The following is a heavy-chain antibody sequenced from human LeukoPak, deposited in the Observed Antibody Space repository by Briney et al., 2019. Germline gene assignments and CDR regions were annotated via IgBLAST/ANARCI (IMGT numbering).Heavy chain of an antibody. D-gene: IGHD3-10*01. CDR2: INHSGST. CDR3: ARGTLGGWFDP. J-gene: IGHJ5*02. CDR1: GGSISSGGYS. V-gene: IGHV4-30-2*01. Sequence: SQTLSLTCAVSGGSISSGGYSWSWLRQPPGKGLEWIGEINHSGSTNYNPSLKSRVTISVDTSKNQFSLKLSSVTAADTAVYYCARGTLGGWFDPWGQGTLVTVSS.